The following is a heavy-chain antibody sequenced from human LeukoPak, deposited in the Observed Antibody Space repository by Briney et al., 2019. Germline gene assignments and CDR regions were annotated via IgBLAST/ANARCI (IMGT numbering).Heavy chain of an antibody. CDR1: GGSFSGYY. CDR3: ARGEIVVVPAAIPYYYYYMDV. CDR2: INHSGST. D-gene: IGHD2-2*01. J-gene: IGHJ6*03. Sequence: SETLSLTCAVYGGSFSGYYWSWIRQPPGKGLEWIGEINHSGSTNYNASLKSRVTTTVDTSKNQAAYQQISVTAADTAVYYCARGEIVVVPAAIPYYYYYMDVWGKGTTVTVSS. V-gene: IGHV4-34*01.